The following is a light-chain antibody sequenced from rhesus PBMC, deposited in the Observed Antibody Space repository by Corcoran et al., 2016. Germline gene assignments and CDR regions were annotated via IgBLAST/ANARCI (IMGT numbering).Light chain of an antibody. J-gene: IGKJ3*01. CDR3: LQHNSYPFT. V-gene: IGKV1-28*03. CDR2: DAS. Sequence: DIQMTQSPSSLSASVGDTVTITCRASQGISSYLNWFQQKPGKAPKLLNYDASSLESGVPSRFSGIGAGTDFTLTISSLQPEDFAAYYCLQHNSYPFTFGPGTKLDIK. CDR1: QGISSY.